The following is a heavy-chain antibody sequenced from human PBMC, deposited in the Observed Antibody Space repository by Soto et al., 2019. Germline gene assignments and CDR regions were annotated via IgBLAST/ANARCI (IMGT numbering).Heavy chain of an antibody. CDR2: IIPIFGTA. D-gene: IGHD3-16*01. V-gene: IGHV1-69*12. Sequence: QVQLVQSGAEVKKPGSSVKVSCKASGGTFSSYAIDWVRQAPGQGLERMGGIIPIFGTADYAQKFQGRVTITADESTSTAYMELSSLRCEDTAVYYCARGQTGGGWGYYFDYWGQGTLVTVSS. J-gene: IGHJ4*02. CDR1: GGTFSSYA. CDR3: ARGQTGGGWGYYFDY.